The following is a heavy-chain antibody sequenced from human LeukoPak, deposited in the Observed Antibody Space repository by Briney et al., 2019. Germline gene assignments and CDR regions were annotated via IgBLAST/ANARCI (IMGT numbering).Heavy chain of an antibody. J-gene: IGHJ6*03. D-gene: IGHD6-19*01. CDR3: ARDTAVAGTRYYYYYMDV. CDR2: INSDGSST. CDR1: GFTFSSYW. Sequence: GGSLRLSCAASGFTFSSYWMHWVRQAPGKGLVWVSRINSDGSSTSYADSVKGRFTISRDNAKNTLYLQMSSLRAEDTAVYYCARDTAVAGTRYYYYYMDVWGKGTTVTVSS. V-gene: IGHV3-74*01.